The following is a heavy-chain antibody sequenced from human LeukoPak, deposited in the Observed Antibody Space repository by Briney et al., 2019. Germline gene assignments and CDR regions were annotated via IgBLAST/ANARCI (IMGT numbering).Heavy chain of an antibody. V-gene: IGHV4-34*01. CDR2: INHSGST. J-gene: IGHJ4*02. CDR1: GGSFSGYY. CDR3: ARGALAQLVHSGYLDY. D-gene: IGHD6-6*01. Sequence: SETLSLTCAVYGGSFSGYYWSWIRQPPGKGLEWIGEINHSGSTNYNPSLKSRVTISVDTSKNQFSLKLSSVTAADTAVYYCARGALAQLVHSGYLDYWGQGTLVTVSS.